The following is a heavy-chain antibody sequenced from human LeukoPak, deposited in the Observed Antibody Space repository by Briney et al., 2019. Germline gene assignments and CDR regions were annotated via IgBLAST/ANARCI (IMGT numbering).Heavy chain of an antibody. CDR2: INHSGST. Sequence: SETLSLTCAVYGGSFSGYYWSWIRQHPGKGLEWIGEINHSGSTNYNPSLKSRVTMSVDTSKNQFSLKRSAVTAADTAVYYWARPHADYWGEGTRVTVSS. CDR3: ARPHADY. CDR1: GGSFSGYY. J-gene: IGHJ4*02. V-gene: IGHV4-34*01.